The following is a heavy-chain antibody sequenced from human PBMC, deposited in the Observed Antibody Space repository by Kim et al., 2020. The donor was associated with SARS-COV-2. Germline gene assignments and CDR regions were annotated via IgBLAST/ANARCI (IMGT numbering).Heavy chain of an antibody. CDR2: MNPNSGNT. V-gene: IGHV1-8*02. D-gene: IGHD1-26*01. Sequence: ASVKVSCKASGYTFTSYDINWVRQATGQGLEWMGWMNPNSGNTGYAQKFQGRVTMTRNTSISTAYMELSSLRSEDTAVYYCARADRGIVGATVYYFDYWGHGNLGSVSS. J-gene: IGHJ4*01. CDR3: ARADRGIVGATVYYFDY. CDR1: GYTFTSYD.